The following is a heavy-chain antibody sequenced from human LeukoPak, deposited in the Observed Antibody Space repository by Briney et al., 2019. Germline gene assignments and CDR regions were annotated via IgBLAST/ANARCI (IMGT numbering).Heavy chain of an antibody. CDR2: IKQDGSGK. Sequence: GGSLRLSCAASGFTFGSYWMSWVRQAPGKGLEWVANIKQDGSGKYYVDSVKGRFTISRDNAKNSLYLQMNSLRAEDTAVYYCARSHLLLWFGESLDYWGQGTLVTVSS. CDR1: GFTFGSYW. V-gene: IGHV3-7*01. CDR3: ARSHLLLWFGESLDY. J-gene: IGHJ4*02. D-gene: IGHD3-10*01.